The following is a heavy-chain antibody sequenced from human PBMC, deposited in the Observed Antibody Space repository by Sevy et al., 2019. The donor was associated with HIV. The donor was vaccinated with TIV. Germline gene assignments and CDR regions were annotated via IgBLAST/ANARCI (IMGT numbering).Heavy chain of an antibody. CDR2: ISYDGSDK. CDR1: GFALSNYYA. D-gene: IGHD4-17*01. V-gene: IGHV3-30-3*01. Sequence: GGSLRLSCAASGFALSNYYAMHWVRQAPGKGLEWVALISYDGSDKYYADSVEGRVTTSRDNFKNTLYLQMNSLTTEDTAVYYCARPRANYVDHYFFYAMDVWGQGTTVTVSS. J-gene: IGHJ6*02. CDR3: ARPRANYVDHYFFYAMDV.